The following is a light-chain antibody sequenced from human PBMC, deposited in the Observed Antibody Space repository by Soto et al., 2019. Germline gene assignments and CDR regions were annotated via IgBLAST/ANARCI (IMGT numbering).Light chain of an antibody. J-gene: IGLJ2*01. V-gene: IGLV2-11*01. CDR3: FSYAGSYTSV. CDR1: SSDVGTYNY. Sequence: QSALTQPRSVSGSPGQSVTISCTGTSSDVGTYNYVSWYQQHPGKAPKLMIYDVSQRPSGVPDRFSGSKSGNTASLTISGLQAEDESDYYCFSYAGSYTSVFGGGTKLTVL. CDR2: DVS.